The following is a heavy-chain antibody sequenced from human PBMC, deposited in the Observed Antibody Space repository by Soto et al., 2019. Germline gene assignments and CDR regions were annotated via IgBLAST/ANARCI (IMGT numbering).Heavy chain of an antibody. CDR2: INPNSGGT. D-gene: IGHD3-10*01. J-gene: IGHJ6*03. Sequence: ASVKVSCKASGYTFTGYYMHWVRQAPGQGLEWMGWINPNSGGTNYAQKFQGWVTMTRDTSISTAYMELSRLRSDDTAVYYCARDGYYGSGSYNYYYYMDVWGKGTTVTVSS. V-gene: IGHV1-2*04. CDR1: GYTFTGYY. CDR3: ARDGYYGSGSYNYYYYMDV.